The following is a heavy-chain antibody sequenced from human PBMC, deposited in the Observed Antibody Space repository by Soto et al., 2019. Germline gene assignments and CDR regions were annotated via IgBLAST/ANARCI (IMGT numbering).Heavy chain of an antibody. J-gene: IGHJ5*02. CDR2: IIPIFGTA. CDR1: GGTFSSYA. D-gene: IGHD6-6*01. V-gene: IGHV1-69*13. Sequence: GASVKVSCKASGGTFSSYAISWVRQAPGQGLEWMGGIIPIFGTANYAQKFQGRVTITADESTSAAYMELSSLRSEDTAVYYCARGLGYSSSSGPLPWGQGTLVTVSS. CDR3: ARGLGYSSSSGPLP.